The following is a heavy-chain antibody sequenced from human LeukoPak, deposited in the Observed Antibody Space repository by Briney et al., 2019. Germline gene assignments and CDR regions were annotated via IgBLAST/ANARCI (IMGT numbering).Heavy chain of an antibody. D-gene: IGHD3-22*01. J-gene: IGHJ4*02. Sequence: GGALKLSRAASGFTLSGSAMHWVRQASGKGLEWVGRIRSKANSYATAYAASVKGRFTISRDDAKNTAYLQMNSLKTEDTAVYYCTSNYYDSSGLLYYWGQGTLVAVSS. CDR2: IRSKANSYAT. CDR3: TSNYYDSSGLLYY. CDR1: GFTLSGSA. V-gene: IGHV3-73*01.